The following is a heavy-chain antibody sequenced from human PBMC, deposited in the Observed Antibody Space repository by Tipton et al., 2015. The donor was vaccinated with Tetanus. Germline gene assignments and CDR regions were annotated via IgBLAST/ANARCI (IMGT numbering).Heavy chain of an antibody. CDR2: VHYSGST. D-gene: IGHD6-19*01. V-gene: IGHV4-59*01. CDR1: GGSISSYY. J-gene: IGHJ3*01. CDR3: ARIGWPQQNKPAFDL. Sequence: TLSLTCTVSGGSISSYYWTWIRQPPGRGLEWIGYVHYSGSTNYSPSLRSRVTLSVDTSKNQFSLKLSAVTAADTAVYYCARIGWPQQNKPAFDLWGQGTMVTVSS.